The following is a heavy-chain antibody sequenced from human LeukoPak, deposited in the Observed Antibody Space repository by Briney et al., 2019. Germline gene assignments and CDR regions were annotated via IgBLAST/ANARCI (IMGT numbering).Heavy chain of an antibody. D-gene: IGHD2-2*01. CDR2: IKQDGSEK. J-gene: IGHJ4*02. Sequence: GGSLRLSCAPSGFTFSSYWMSWVRQAPGKGLEWVANIKQDGSEKYYVDSVKGRFTISRDNVKNSLYLQMNRLRAEDTAVYYCARDDQLASFDYWGQGTLVTVSS. CDR3: ARDDQLASFDY. CDR1: GFTFSSYW. V-gene: IGHV3-7*03.